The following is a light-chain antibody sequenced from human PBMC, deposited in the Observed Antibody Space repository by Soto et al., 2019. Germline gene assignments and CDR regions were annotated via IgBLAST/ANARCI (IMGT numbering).Light chain of an antibody. V-gene: IGLV2-8*01. J-gene: IGLJ3*02. CDR2: EVS. CDR3: SSYAGSNNLV. Sequence: QSALTQPPSASGSPGQSVTISCTGTSSDIGGYDYVSWYQRHPGKAPKLIIYEVSKRPSGVPDRFSGSKSDNTASLTVSGLQAEDEADYYCSSYAGSNNLVFAGGTKVTVL. CDR1: SSDIGGYDY.